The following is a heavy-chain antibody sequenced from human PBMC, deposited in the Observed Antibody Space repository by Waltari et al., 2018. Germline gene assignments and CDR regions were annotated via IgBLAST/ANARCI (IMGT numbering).Heavy chain of an antibody. D-gene: IGHD2-2*02. CDR2: INHSGST. CDR3: AIEGYCSSTSCYTRGPPSDY. CDR1: GGSFSGYY. Sequence: QVQLQQWGAGLLKPSETLSLTCAVYGGSFSGYYWSWIRQPPGKGLEWIGEINHSGSTNYNPSLKSRVTISVDTSKNQFSLKLSSVTAADTAVYYCAIEGYCSSTSCYTRGPPSDYWGQGTLVIVSS. V-gene: IGHV4-34*01. J-gene: IGHJ4*02.